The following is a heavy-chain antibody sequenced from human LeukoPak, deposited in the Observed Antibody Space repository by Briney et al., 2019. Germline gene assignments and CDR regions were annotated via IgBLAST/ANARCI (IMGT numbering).Heavy chain of an antibody. Sequence: GRSLRLSCAASGFTFSSYSMNWVRQAPGKGLEWVSSISISSRYIYYPDSVKGRFTISRDNAKNSLYLQMHSLRAEDKAVYYCARGRAPGYSYGYTAFDCWGQGTLVTVSS. D-gene: IGHD5-18*01. V-gene: IGHV3-21*01. J-gene: IGHJ4*02. CDR1: GFTFSSYS. CDR3: ARGRAPGYSYGYTAFDC. CDR2: ISISSRYI.